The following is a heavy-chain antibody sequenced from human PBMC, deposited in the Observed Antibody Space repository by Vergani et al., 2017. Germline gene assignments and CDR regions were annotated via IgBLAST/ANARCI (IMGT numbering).Heavy chain of an antibody. CDR2: ISSSSSYI. Sequence: EVQLVESGGGLVQPGRSLRLSCAASGFTFDDYAMSWVRQAPGKGLEWVSSISSSSSYIYYADSVKGRFTISRDNAKNSLYLQMNSLRAEDTAVYYCARDIHLPAWELRGGYYFDYWGQGTLVTVSS. CDR1: GFTFDDYA. J-gene: IGHJ4*02. CDR3: ARDIHLPAWELRGGYYFDY. D-gene: IGHD1-26*01. V-gene: IGHV3-21*01.